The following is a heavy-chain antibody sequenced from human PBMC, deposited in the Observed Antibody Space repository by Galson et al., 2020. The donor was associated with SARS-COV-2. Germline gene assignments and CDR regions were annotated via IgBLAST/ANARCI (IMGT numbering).Heavy chain of an antibody. Sequence: GGSLRLSCAASGFTFSFYAIHWVRQAPGTGLEWVAVISYDGSNKYYADSMKGRFTISRDNSKNTLYLQMNSLRAEDTGVYYCARGDGYNYFDYWGQGTLVTVSS. CDR3: ARGDGYNYFDY. V-gene: IGHV3-30*04. J-gene: IGHJ4*02. D-gene: IGHD5-12*01. CDR1: GFTFSFYA. CDR2: ISYDGSNK.